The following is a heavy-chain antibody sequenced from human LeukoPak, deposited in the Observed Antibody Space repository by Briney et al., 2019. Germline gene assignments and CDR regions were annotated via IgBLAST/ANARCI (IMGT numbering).Heavy chain of an antibody. J-gene: IGHJ4*02. CDR1: GFTFSNYA. V-gene: IGHV3-64D*09. CDR3: VKDKYPVVVAATLDY. CDR2: ISSNGGIT. Sequence: GGSLRLSCSASGFTFSNYAMHWVRQAPGKGLEYVSDISSNGGITYYADSVKGRFTVSRDNSKNMLYLQMNSLRAEDTAVYYCVKDKYPVVVAATLDYWGQGILVTVPS. D-gene: IGHD2-15*01.